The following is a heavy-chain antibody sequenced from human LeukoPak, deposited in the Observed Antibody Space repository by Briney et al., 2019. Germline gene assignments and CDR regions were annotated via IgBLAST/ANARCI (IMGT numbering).Heavy chain of an antibody. CDR1: GFTFSTYG. D-gene: IGHD5-18*01. J-gene: IGHJ5*02. V-gene: IGHV3-23*01. CDR3: VRGYSYGWFDP. CDR2: ISGSGGST. Sequence: GGSLRLSCAASGFTFSTYGMSWVRQAPGKGLEWVSGISGSGGSTYYADSVKGRFTISRDNSKNTLYLQMNSLRAEDTAVYYCVRGYSYGWFDPWGQGTLVTVSS.